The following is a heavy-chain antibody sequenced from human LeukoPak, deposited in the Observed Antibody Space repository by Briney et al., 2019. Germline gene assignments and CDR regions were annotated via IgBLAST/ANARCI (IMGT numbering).Heavy chain of an antibody. J-gene: IGHJ4*02. CDR1: GFTFSSYA. V-gene: IGHV3-30-3*01. Sequence: GRSLRLSCAASGFTFSSYAMHWVRQAPGKGLEGVAVISYDGSNKYYADSVKGRFTISRDNSKNTLYLQMNSLRAEDTAVYYCARDDSGSYYPPDYWGQGTLVTVSS. D-gene: IGHD1-26*01. CDR2: ISYDGSNK. CDR3: ARDDSGSYYPPDY.